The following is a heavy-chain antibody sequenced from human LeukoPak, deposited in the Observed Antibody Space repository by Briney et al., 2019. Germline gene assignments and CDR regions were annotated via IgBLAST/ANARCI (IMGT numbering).Heavy chain of an antibody. V-gene: IGHV4-31*03. CDR1: GGSISSGGYY. CDR3: ARRPGDYYFDY. Sequence: SETLSLTCTVSGGSISSGGYYWSWVRQHPGKGLEWIGYIYYSGSTYYNPSLKSRVTISVDTSKNQFSLKLSSVTAADTAVYYCARRPGDYYFDYWGQGTLVTVSS. CDR2: IYYSGST. D-gene: IGHD4-17*01. J-gene: IGHJ4*02.